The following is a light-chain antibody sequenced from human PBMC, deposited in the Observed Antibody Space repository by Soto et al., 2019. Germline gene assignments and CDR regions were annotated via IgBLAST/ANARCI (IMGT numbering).Light chain of an antibody. J-gene: IGKJ1*01. Sequence: DIQMTQSPSSVSASIGERVTITCRASQSISNYLNWLQQKPGEAPKPLIYDASSLERGIPARFSGSGSGTEFIPIISSLQPDDVGTYYCQQYNTHSGTFGQGTKVEIK. CDR1: QSISNY. V-gene: IGKV1-5*01. CDR3: QQYNTHSGT. CDR2: DAS.